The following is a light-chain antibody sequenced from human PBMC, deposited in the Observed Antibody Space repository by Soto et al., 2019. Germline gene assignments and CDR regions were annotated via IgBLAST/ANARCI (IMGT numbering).Light chain of an antibody. CDR1: ESVSKNK. J-gene: IGKJ3*01. CDR2: GAS. V-gene: IGKV3-20*01. Sequence: ELVLTQSPGTLSLSPGERAIFSCRASESVSKNKLAWYQQRPGQAPRLLIYGASNRATRIPDRFSGGGSGTDFTLTISRLEPEDFAVYFCHQYGTSPFTFGPGTKVDTK. CDR3: HQYGTSPFT.